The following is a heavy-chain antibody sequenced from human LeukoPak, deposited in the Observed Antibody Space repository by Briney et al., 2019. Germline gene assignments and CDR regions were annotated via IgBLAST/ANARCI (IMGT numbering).Heavy chain of an antibody. D-gene: IGHD3-22*01. CDR1: GFTFSSYA. CDR2: ISGSGGST. J-gene: IGHJ5*02. Sequence: GGSLRLSCAASGFTFSSYAMSWVRQAPGKVLEWVSGISGSGGSTYYADSVKGRFTISRDNSKSTLYLQMNSLRAEDTAVYYCAKGPFDTTGYSWLDPWGQGTLVTVSS. V-gene: IGHV3-23*01. CDR3: AKGPFDTTGYSWLDP.